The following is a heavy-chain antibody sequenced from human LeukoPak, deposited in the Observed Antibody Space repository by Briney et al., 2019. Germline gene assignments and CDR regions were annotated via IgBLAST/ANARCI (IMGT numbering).Heavy chain of an antibody. CDR3: ASSIAPRDKFNY. V-gene: IGHV4-39*07. D-gene: IGHD6-6*01. Sequence: SETLSLTCTVSGGSISSSSYYWGWIRQPPGKGLEWIGSIYYSGSTNYNPSLRSRVTISTDTSRNQFSLKLNSVTAADTAVYYCASSIAPRDKFNYWGQGTLVTVSS. J-gene: IGHJ4*02. CDR1: GGSISSSSYY. CDR2: IYYSGST.